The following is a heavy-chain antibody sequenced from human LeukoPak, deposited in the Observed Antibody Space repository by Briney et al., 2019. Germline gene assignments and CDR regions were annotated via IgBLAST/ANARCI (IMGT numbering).Heavy chain of an antibody. CDR1: GFTFSNAW. V-gene: IGHV3-15*01. J-gene: IGHJ3*02. CDR2: IKSKTDGGTT. CDR3: TTVDYGDAFDI. D-gene: IGHD4-17*01. Sequence: GGSLRLSCAASGFTFSNAWMTWVRQAPGKGLEWVGLIKSKTDGGTTDYAAPLKGRFTISRDDLKNMLYLQMNSLKTEDTAVYYCTTVDYGDAFDIWGQGTMVTVSS.